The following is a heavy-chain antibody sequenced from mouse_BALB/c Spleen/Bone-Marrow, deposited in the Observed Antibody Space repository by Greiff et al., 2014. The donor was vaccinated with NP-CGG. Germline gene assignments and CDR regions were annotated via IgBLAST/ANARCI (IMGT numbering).Heavy chain of an antibody. CDR2: IYPGDGDT. CDR1: GYAFSSYW. CDR3: AFGNYDFDH. D-gene: IGHD2-1*01. V-gene: IGHV1-80*01. Sequence: QVQLQQSGAELVRPGSSVKISCKASGYAFSSYWMNWVKQRPGQGLEWIGQIYPGDGDTNYSGKFKGKTTLTADESSSTAYMQLSSLTSEDSAVDFCAFGNYDFDHWGQGTTLTVSS. J-gene: IGHJ2*01.